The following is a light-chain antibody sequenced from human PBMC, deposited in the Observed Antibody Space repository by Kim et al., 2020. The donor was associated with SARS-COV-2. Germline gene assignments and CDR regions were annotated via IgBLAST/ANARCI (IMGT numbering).Light chain of an antibody. J-gene: IGLJ2*01. Sequence: SPGQTASITCSGDKLGDKYAYWYQQKPGQPPVLVIYQDRKRPSGIPERFSGSNSGNTATLTISGTQAMDEADYYCQAWDSRSVVFGGGTQLTVL. CDR2: QDR. CDR3: QAWDSRSVV. V-gene: IGLV3-1*01. CDR1: KLGDKY.